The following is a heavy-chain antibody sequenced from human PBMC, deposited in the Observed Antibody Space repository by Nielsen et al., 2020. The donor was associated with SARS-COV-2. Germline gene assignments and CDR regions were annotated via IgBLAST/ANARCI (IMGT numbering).Heavy chain of an antibody. J-gene: IGHJ6*03. CDR2: ISAYNGNT. CDR1: GYTFTSYG. Sequence: ASVKVSCKASGYTFTSYGISWVRQAPGQGLEWMGRISAYNGNTNYAQKLQGRVTMTTDTSTSTAYMELRSLRSDDTAVYYCARDVPYYYYMDVWGKGTTVTVSS. CDR3: ARDVPYYYYMDV. V-gene: IGHV1-18*01. D-gene: IGHD6-6*01.